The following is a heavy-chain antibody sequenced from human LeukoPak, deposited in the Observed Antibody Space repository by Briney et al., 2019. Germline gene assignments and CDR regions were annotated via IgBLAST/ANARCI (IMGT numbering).Heavy chain of an antibody. Sequence: SETLSLTCAVYGGSFSGYYWSWIRQPPGKGLEWIGEINHSGSTNYNPSLKSRVTISVDTSKNQFSLKLSSVTAADTAVYYCARGRTVRYFDWLDHWGQGTLVTVSS. J-gene: IGHJ5*02. CDR3: ARGRTVRYFDWLDH. CDR1: GGSFSGYY. CDR2: INHSGST. V-gene: IGHV4-34*01. D-gene: IGHD3-9*01.